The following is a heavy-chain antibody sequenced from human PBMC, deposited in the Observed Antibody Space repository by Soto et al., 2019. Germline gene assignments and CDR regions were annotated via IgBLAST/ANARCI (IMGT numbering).Heavy chain of an antibody. CDR1: GGSISSSSYY. V-gene: IGHV4-39*01. D-gene: IGHD3-22*01. CDR2: INYSGST. CDR3: ARSGDSSGFYWFDP. J-gene: IGHJ5*02. Sequence: QLQLQESGPGLVKPSETLSLICTVSGGSISSSSYYWGWIRQPPGKGLEWIGSINYSGSTYYNPSLKSRVTMSVATSKNQFSLKLNSVTAADTAVYYCARSGDSSGFYWFDPWGQGTLVTVSS.